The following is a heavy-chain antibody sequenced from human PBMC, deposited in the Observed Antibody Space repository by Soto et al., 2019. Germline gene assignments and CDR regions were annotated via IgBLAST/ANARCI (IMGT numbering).Heavy chain of an antibody. D-gene: IGHD3-3*01. CDR3: ARELPFTIFAVGDFDY. V-gene: IGHV3-48*03. CDR1: GFTFSSYE. CDR2: ISGSGSTT. Sequence: EVQLVESGGGLVQPGGSLRLSCADSGFTFSSYEMNWVRQAPGKGLEWVSYISGSGSTTYYADSVKGRFTISRDNAKNSLYLQMNSLRAEDTAVYFCARELPFTIFAVGDFDYWGQGTLVTVSS. J-gene: IGHJ4*02.